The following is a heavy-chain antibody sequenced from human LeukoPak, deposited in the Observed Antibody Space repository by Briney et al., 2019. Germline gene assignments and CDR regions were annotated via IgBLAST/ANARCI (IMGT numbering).Heavy chain of an antibody. Sequence: SVKVSCKASGGTFSSYAISWVRQAPGQGLEWMGGIIPIFGTANYAQKFQGGVTITADESTSTAYMELRSLRSDDTAVYYCAGVGPLDARQQDNYWGQGTLVTVSS. CDR2: IIPIFGTA. J-gene: IGHJ4*02. D-gene: IGHD6-13*01. CDR3: AGVGPLDARQQDNY. CDR1: GGTFSSYA. V-gene: IGHV1-69*01.